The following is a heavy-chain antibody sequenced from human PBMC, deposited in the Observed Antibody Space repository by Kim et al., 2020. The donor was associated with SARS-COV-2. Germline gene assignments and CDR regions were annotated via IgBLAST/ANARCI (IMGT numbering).Heavy chain of an antibody. Sequence: SETLSLTCTVSGGSISSYYWSWIRQPPGKGLEWIGYIYYSGSTNYNPSLKSRVTISVDTSKNQFSLKLSSVTAADTAVYYCARDAGTYIVGGYYYYGMDVWGQGTTVTVSS. J-gene: IGHJ6*02. V-gene: IGHV4-59*13. CDR3: ARDAGTYIVGGYYYYGMDV. CDR2: IYYSGST. D-gene: IGHD2-15*01. CDR1: GGSISSYY.